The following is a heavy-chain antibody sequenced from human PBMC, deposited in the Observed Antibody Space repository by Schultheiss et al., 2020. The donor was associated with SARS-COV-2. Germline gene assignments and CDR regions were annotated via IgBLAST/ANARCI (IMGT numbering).Heavy chain of an antibody. CDR1: GGSISSSSYY. CDR2: IYYSGST. J-gene: IGHJ4*02. V-gene: IGHV4-39*07. Sequence: SETLSLTCTVSGGSISSSSYYWGWIRQPPGKGLEWIGSIYYSGSTYYNPSLKSRVTISVDTSKNQVSLKLSSVTAADTAVYYCARRYPGFDYWGQGTLVTVSS. CDR3: ARRYPGFDY. D-gene: IGHD1-1*01.